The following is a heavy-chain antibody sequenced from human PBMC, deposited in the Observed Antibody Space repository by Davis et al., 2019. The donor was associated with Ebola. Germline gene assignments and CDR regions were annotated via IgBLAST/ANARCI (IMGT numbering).Heavy chain of an antibody. Sequence: GESLKISCAASGFTFSSYGMHWVRQAPGKGLEWVAVIWYDGSNKYYADSVKGRFTISRDNSKNTLYLQMNSLRAEDTAVYYCARVGSVGEVAALDVWGQGTTVTVSS. J-gene: IGHJ6*02. V-gene: IGHV3-33*08. CDR2: IWYDGSNK. CDR3: ARVGSVGEVAALDV. CDR1: GFTFSSYG. D-gene: IGHD2-15*01.